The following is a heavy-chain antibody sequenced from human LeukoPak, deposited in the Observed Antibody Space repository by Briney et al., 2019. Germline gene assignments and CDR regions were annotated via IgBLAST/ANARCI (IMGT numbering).Heavy chain of an antibody. V-gene: IGHV4-59*01. CDR2: IYYSGST. D-gene: IGHD3-16*01. Sequence: SETLSLTCAVYGGSFSGYYWSWIRQPPGKGLEWIGYIYYSGSTNYNPSLKSRVTISVDTSKNQFSLKLSSVTAADTAVYYCARASLGFDAFDIWGQGTMVTVSS. J-gene: IGHJ3*02. CDR3: ARASLGFDAFDI. CDR1: GGSFSGYY.